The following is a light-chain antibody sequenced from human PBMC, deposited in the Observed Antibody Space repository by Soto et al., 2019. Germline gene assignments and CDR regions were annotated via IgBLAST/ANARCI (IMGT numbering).Light chain of an antibody. CDR2: RAS. Sequence: ILMTQSPATVSVSPGVSATLSCRASQNIYYNVAWYQHRPGQAPRLLIYRASTRAPGVPARFSGSGSGTEFTLTISSLQPEDFTVYSCLQYHNLWAFGQGTKVDIK. CDR1: QNIYYN. J-gene: IGKJ1*01. CDR3: LQYHNLWA. V-gene: IGKV3-15*01.